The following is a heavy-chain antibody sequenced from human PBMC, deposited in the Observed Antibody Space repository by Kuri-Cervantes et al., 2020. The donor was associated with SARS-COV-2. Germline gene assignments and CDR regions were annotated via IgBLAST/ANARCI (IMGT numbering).Heavy chain of an antibody. CDR1: GYTFTSYG. CDR3: ASHKLGEGRFDP. D-gene: IGHD3-10*01. V-gene: IGHV1-18*01. CDR2: INPNSGGT. J-gene: IGHJ5*02. Sequence: ASVKVSCKASGYTFTSYGISWVRQAPGQGLEWMGWINPNSGGTNYAQKFQGRVTMTTDTSTSTAYMELRSLRSDDTAVYYCASHKLGEGRFDPWGQGTLVTVSS.